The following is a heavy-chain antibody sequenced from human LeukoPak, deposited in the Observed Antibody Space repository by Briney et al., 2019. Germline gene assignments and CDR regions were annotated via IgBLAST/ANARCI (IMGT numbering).Heavy chain of an antibody. CDR1: GFTFSTYG. Sequence: PGGSLRLSCAASGFTFSTYGMHWVRQAPGKGLEWVAFIRYDGSNTYYVDSVKGRFTISRDNSKNTLHLQMNSLRAEDTAVYYCAKDHRSYCGVDQWGQGTLVTVSS. V-gene: IGHV3-30*02. CDR2: IRYDGSNT. J-gene: IGHJ4*02. CDR3: AKDHRSYCGVDQ. D-gene: IGHD1-26*01.